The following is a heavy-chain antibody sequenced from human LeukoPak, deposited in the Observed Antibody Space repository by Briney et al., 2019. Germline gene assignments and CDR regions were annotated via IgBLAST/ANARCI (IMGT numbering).Heavy chain of an antibody. J-gene: IGHJ4*02. D-gene: IGHD6-19*01. CDR2: FGSAGDT. V-gene: IGHV3-13*01. CDR1: GFPFISYD. Sequence: GGSLRLSFAASGFPFISYDMHCVRQATGKALEWVSSFGSAGDTYYPGSVKGRFTISRENAKNSLYLQMNSLRAGDTAVYYCARGHSSGPSPFDYWGQGTLVTVSS. CDR3: ARGHSSGPSPFDY.